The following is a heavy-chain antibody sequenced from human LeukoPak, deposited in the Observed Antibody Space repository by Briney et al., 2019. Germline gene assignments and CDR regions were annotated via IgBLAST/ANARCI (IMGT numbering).Heavy chain of an antibody. CDR1: GFTFSSYS. V-gene: IGHV3-21*01. Sequence: GSLRLSCAASGFTFSSYSMNWVRQAPGKGLEWVSSISSSSSYIYYADSVKGRFTISRDNAKNSLYLQMNSLRAEDTAVYYCARDPTIVVVPSTPNWFDPWGQGTLVTVSS. D-gene: IGHD2-2*01. CDR2: ISSSSSYI. CDR3: ARDPTIVVVPSTPNWFDP. J-gene: IGHJ5*02.